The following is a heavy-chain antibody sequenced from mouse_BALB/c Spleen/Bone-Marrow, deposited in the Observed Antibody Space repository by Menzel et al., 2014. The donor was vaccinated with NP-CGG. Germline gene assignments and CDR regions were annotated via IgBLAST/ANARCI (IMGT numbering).Heavy chain of an antibody. CDR1: GFTFSSYA. D-gene: IGHD1-2*01. Sequence: DVMLVESGGGLVKPGGSLKLSCAASGFTFSSYAMSWVRQTPEKRLEWVASISSGGSTYYPDSVKGRFTISRDNARNILYLQMSSLRSEDTAMYYCASPLYYGLHYYAMDYWGQGTSVTVSS. CDR2: ISSGGST. CDR3: ASPLYYGLHYYAMDY. V-gene: IGHV5-6-5*01. J-gene: IGHJ4*01.